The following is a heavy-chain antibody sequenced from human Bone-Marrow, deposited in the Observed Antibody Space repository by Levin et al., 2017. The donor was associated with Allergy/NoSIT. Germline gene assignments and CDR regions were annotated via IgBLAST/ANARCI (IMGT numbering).Heavy chain of an antibody. J-gene: IGHJ4*02. CDR2: FAPQNDDT. CDR3: ATDHGDYAFDH. D-gene: IGHD4-17*01. Sequence: GESLKISCKISGSTLSELAIHWVRQAPGQGLEWLGGFAPQNDDTVYAKKFQGRVTMTEDTSTDTAYMVLSSLTSEDTAFYYWATDHGDYAFDHWGQGTLVTVSS. CDR1: GSTLSELA. V-gene: IGHV1-24*01.